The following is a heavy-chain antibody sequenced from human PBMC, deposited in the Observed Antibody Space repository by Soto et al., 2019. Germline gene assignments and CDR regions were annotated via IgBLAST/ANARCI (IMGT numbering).Heavy chain of an antibody. CDR1: GFSFSYAW. CDR2: IKLKSDGGAT. CDR3: TGVDIDGDLDY. D-gene: IGHD5-12*01. J-gene: IGHJ4*02. Sequence: EVQLVESGGGLVKPGGSLRLSCAASGFSFSYAWMNWVRQAPGKGLEWLGRIKLKSDGGATDYAAPVKGRFTLSRDDSRNTLYLQMNSLKSDDTAIYYCTGVDIDGDLDYWGQGTLVTVSS. V-gene: IGHV3-15*01.